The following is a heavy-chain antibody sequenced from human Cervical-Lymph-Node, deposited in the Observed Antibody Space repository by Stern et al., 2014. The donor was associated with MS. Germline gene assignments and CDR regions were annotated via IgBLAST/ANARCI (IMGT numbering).Heavy chain of an antibody. CDR1: GFTFDDYA. J-gene: IGHJ6*02. Sequence: VQLVESGGGLVQPGRSLRLSCRVSGFTFDDYAMHWVRQAPGKGLAWVSGISWNGGSIGYADSVKGRFTISRDNAKNSLHLQMNSLRTEETALYYCAKGLAVEYYHHGMDVWGQGTTVTVSS. CDR3: AKGLAVEYYHHGMDV. D-gene: IGHD6-19*01. CDR2: ISWNGGSI. V-gene: IGHV3-9*01.